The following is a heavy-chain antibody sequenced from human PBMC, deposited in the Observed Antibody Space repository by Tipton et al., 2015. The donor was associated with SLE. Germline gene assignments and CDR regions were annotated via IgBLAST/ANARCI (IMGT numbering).Heavy chain of an antibody. V-gene: IGHV4-39*07. J-gene: IGHJ4*02. D-gene: IGHD2-8*01. CDR3: ARGGASVLIRNCYFDY. CDR2: IYSSGST. Sequence: TLSLTCTVSGGSISSSKYYWGWIRQPPGKGLEWIGSIYSSGSTYYNPSLKSRVSISVDTSKNQFFLNPRSVTAADTAVYFCARGGASVLIRNCYFDYWGQGSLVTVSS. CDR1: GGSISSSKYY.